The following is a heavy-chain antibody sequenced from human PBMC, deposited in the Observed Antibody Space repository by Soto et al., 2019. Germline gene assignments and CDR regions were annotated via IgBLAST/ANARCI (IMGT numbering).Heavy chain of an antibody. CDR1: GFSLTTGKMG. V-gene: IGHV2-26*01. Sequence: QVTLKESGPALVKPTETLTLTCTVSGFSLTTGKMGGSWIRQPPGKALEWLAHIFSDNERSYRTSLQGRLTIPKDTSGSQVVLSMTNVEPVDTATYYCARMNVDSYHIYYAMDVWGQETTVTVSS. CDR3: ARMNVDSYHIYYAMDV. D-gene: IGHD4-17*01. J-gene: IGHJ6*02. CDR2: IFSDNER.